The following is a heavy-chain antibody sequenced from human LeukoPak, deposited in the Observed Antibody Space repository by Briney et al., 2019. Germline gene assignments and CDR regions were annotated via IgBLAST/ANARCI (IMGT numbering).Heavy chain of an antibody. D-gene: IGHD3-9*01. V-gene: IGHV4-38-2*01. Sequence: PSETLSLTCAVSGYSIRSGYFWGWIRQPPGKGLEWIGSIYHSGSTYYNPSLKSRVTISVDTSKNQFSLKLSSVTAADTAVYYCARMFTIFCPEGWGQGTLVTVSS. J-gene: IGHJ4*02. CDR1: GYSIRSGYF. CDR3: ARMFTIFCPEG. CDR2: IYHSGST.